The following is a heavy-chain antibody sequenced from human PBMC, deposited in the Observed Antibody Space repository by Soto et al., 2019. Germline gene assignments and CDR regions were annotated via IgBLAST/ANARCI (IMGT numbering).Heavy chain of an antibody. CDR2: ILHDGNNK. D-gene: IGHD3-10*01. V-gene: IGHV3-30-3*01. Sequence: QVQLVESGGGVVQPGRSLRLSCAASGFTFSNYIMHWARQAPGKGLEWVAIILHDGNNKYYADSVKGRFTISRDNSKNALYLQMNSLRTEDTAIYYCARDDEGGSYCNLGYWGQGNLVTVSS. J-gene: IGHJ4*02. CDR3: ARDDEGGSYCNLGY. CDR1: GFTFSNYI.